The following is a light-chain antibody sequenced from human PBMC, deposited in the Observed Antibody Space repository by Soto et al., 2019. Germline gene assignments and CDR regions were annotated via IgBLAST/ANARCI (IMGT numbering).Light chain of an antibody. CDR2: EVG. J-gene: IGLJ1*01. V-gene: IGLV2-14*01. CDR1: GSDISAYNY. Sequence: QSVLTQPASVSGSPGQSITISCTGTGSDISAYNYVSWYQQYPGKAPKLMIYEVGDRPSGLSNRFSGSKSGNTASLTISRLQPEDEADYYCSSYTSNNFYVFGTGTKVTVL. CDR3: SSYTSNNFYV.